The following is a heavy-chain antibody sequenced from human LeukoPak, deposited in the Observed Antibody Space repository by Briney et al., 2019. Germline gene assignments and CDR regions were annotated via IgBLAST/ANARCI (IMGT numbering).Heavy chain of an antibody. CDR3: AGDYYDSSAPLRD. Sequence: VASVRVSCKASGGTFSSYAISWVRQAPGQGLEWMGRIIPILGIANYAQKFQGRVTITADKSTSTAYMELSSLRSEDTAVYYCAGDYYDSSAPLRDWGQGTLVTVSP. J-gene: IGHJ4*02. V-gene: IGHV1-69*04. D-gene: IGHD3-22*01. CDR1: GGTFSSYA. CDR2: IIPILGIA.